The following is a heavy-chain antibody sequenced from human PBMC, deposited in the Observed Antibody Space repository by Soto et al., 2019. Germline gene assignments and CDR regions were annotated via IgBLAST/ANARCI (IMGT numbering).Heavy chain of an antibody. CDR2: IDPVDSYA. J-gene: IGHJ5*02. D-gene: IGHD6-13*01. Sequence: GESLKISCKTSGFSFTNYWITWVRQVPGKGLEWMGNIDPVDSYANYSPSFQGHVTFSVDTSISTAFLHWSSLKASDSATYFCARIESIARNWFDPWGQGTLVTVSS. CDR1: GFSFTNYW. CDR3: ARIESIARNWFDP. V-gene: IGHV5-10-1*01.